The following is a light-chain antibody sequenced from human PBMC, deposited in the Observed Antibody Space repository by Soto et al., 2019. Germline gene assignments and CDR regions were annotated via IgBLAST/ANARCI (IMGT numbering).Light chain of an antibody. V-gene: IGLV2-11*01. CDR1: SSDVGGYEY. J-gene: IGLJ1*01. Sequence: QSALTQPRSVSGSPGQSVTISCSGTSSDVGGYEYVSWYQQHPGKAPRLLIYHVGQRPSGVPDRFSGSKSGTTASLTISGLQADDEADYYCAAWDDNLNAYVFGSGTKLTVL. CDR2: HVG. CDR3: AAWDDNLNAYV.